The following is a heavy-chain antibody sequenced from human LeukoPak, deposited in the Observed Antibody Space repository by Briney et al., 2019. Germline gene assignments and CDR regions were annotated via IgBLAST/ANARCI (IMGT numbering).Heavy chain of an antibody. CDR1: GFTSGANA. CDR2: IRSEIFGGTT. V-gene: IGHV3-49*03. D-gene: IGHD6-13*01. CDR3: TRGSSSSWYWFDP. J-gene: IGHJ5*02. Sequence: GGSLRLSCRGAGFTSGANATSWFRQALGKGREWVGFIRSEIFGGTTEYAASVTGRFTITRDDSKSIVQLQMNSLKTEDTAVYYCTRGSSSSWYWFDPWGQGTLVTVSS.